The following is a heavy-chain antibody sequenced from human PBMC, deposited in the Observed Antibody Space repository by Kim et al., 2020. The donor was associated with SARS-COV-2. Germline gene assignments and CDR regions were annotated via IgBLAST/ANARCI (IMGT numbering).Heavy chain of an antibody. V-gene: IGHV3-15*01. Sequence: GGSLRLSCAASGFTFSNAWMSWVRQAPGKGLEWVGRIKSKTDGGTTDYAAPVKGRFTISRDDSKNTLYLQMNSLKTEDTAVYYCTTDLFYGGFGELLLAAGKNYWGQGTLVTVSS. D-gene: IGHD3-10*01. CDR3: TTDLFYGGFGELLLAAGKNY. CDR2: IKSKTDGGTT. J-gene: IGHJ4*02. CDR1: GFTFSNAW.